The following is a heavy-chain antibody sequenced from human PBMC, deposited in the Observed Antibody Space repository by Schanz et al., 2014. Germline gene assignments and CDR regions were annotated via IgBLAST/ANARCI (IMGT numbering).Heavy chain of an antibody. CDR1: EFIFSNYG. Sequence: QVQLVESGGGVVQPGRSLRLSCAASEFIFSNYGMHWVRQAPGKGLEWVAVISYDGDYRYYADSVKGRFTISRDNSKNTLYLQMNSLRAEDTAVYYCAKDEGAWGWEQTGDPWGQGTPVTVSS. D-gene: IGHD1-26*01. V-gene: IGHV3-30*18. J-gene: IGHJ5*02. CDR3: AKDEGAWGWEQTGDP. CDR2: ISYDGDYR.